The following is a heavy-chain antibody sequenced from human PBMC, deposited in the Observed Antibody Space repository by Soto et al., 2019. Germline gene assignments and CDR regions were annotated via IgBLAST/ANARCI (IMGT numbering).Heavy chain of an antibody. J-gene: IGHJ6*02. V-gene: IGHV1-69*13. D-gene: IGHD1-26*01. Sequence: ASVKVSCKASGGTFSSYAISWVRQAPGQGLEWMGGIIPIFGTANYAQKFQGRVTITADESTSTAYMELSSLRSEDTAVYYCARGSGSYLGDYYYYGMDVWRQGTTVTVSS. CDR1: GGTFSSYA. CDR3: ARGSGSYLGDYYYYGMDV. CDR2: IIPIFGTA.